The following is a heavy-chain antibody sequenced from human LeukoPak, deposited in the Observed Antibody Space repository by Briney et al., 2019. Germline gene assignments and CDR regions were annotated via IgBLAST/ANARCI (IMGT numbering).Heavy chain of an antibody. D-gene: IGHD1-26*01. CDR1: GFTFRDYY. CDR2: ITVSGSTI. CDR3: ARDRGIVLPDTSYYMDV. Sequence: SGGSLRLSCAASGFTFRDYYMCWIRQAPGKGLEWISYITVSGSTIYYADSVKGRFTISRDNARNSLYLQMDGLRAEDTAVYYCARDRGIVLPDTSYYMDVWGKGTTVTVSS. V-gene: IGHV3-11*01. J-gene: IGHJ6*03.